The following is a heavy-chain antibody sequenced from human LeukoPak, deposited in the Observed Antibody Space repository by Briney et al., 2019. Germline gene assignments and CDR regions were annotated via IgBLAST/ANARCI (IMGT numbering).Heavy chain of an antibody. D-gene: IGHD1-1*01. CDR3: GRHTSENAHAFDI. CDR1: GFTFSSYW. V-gene: IGHV3-7*01. CDR2: IKRDGSEK. J-gene: IGHJ3*02. Sequence: PGGSLRLSCAASGFTFSSYWMSWVRQAPGKGLEWVANIKRDGSEKYYVDSVKGRFTISRDNAKNSLYLQMNSLRAEDTAVYYCGRHTSENAHAFDIWGQGTMVTVSS.